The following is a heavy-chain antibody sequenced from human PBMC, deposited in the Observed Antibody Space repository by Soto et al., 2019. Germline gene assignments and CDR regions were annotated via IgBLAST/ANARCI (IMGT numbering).Heavy chain of an antibody. CDR1: GGTFSSYA. CDR2: IIPIFGPA. V-gene: IGHV1-69*01. CDR3: ARDLYGSGSYYNPRWFDP. Sequence: QVQLVQSGAEVKKPGSSVKVSCKASGGTFSSYAISWVRQAPGQGLEWMGGIIPIFGPANYAQKFQGRVTITADESTSTAYMELSSLRSEDTAVYYCARDLYGSGSYYNPRWFDPWGQGTLVTVSS. J-gene: IGHJ5*02. D-gene: IGHD3-10*01.